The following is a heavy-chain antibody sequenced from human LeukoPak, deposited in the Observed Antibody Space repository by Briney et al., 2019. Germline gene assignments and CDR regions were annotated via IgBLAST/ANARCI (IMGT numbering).Heavy chain of an antibody. V-gene: IGHV3-23*01. CDR2: ISSTGGTT. J-gene: IGHJ3*02. CDR3: AKERRADGDYISAFDI. Sequence: PGGSLRLSCAASGITFSSYGMSWVRQAPGKGLEWVSSISSTGGTTYYADSVKGRFTISRDNSKNTLYLQMNSLRAEDTAVYYCAKERRADGDYISAFDIWGQGTMVTVSS. D-gene: IGHD4-17*01. CDR1: GITFSSYG.